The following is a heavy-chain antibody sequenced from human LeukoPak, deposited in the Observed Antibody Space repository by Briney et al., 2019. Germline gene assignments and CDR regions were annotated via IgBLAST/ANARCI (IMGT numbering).Heavy chain of an antibody. V-gene: IGHV4-34*01. D-gene: IGHD3-22*01. Sequence: GSLRLSCAASGFTFSDYYMSWIRQPPGKGLEWIGEINHSGSTNYNPSLKSRVTISVDTSKNQFSLKLSSVTAADTAVYYCARHRSAYYYDSSGHSFDYWGQGTLVTVSS. CDR2: INHSGST. CDR3: ARHRSAYYYDSSGHSFDY. CDR1: GFTFSDYY. J-gene: IGHJ4*02.